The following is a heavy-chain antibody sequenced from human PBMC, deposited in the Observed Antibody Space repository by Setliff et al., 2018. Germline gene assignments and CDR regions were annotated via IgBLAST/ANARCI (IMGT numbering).Heavy chain of an antibody. CDR3: ARAGDAASGRKGVFEY. CDR1: GYSFTSYY. CDR2: INPGGGSA. Sequence: ASVKVSCKASGYSFTSYYIHWVRQAPGQGLEWMGIINPGGGSASVVDNFQDRVTMTRDTSTSTLYMELASLRSEDTAVYYCARAGDAASGRKGVFEYWGKGTTVTVSS. D-gene: IGHD1-26*01. V-gene: IGHV1-46*01. J-gene: IGHJ6*04.